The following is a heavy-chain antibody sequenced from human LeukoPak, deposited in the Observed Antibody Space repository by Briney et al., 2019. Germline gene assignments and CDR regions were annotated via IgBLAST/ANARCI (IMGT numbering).Heavy chain of an antibody. CDR3: AKDPYGGNSPLYFDY. D-gene: IGHD4-23*01. V-gene: IGHV3-30*18. CDR2: ISSDGTKK. CDR1: GFTFNTYG. Sequence: GRSLRLSCAASGFTFNTYGMHWVRQAPGKGLEWLALISSDGTKKYYADSLKGRFTISRDNSQNTLYLQMNSLRAEDTAVFYCAKDPYGGNSPLYFDYWGQGTLVTVSS. J-gene: IGHJ4*02.